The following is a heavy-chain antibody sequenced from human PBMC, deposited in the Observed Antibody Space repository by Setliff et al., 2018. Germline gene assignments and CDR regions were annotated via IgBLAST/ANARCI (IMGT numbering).Heavy chain of an antibody. CDR3: ARAGPTVTFFRVLVISWWDP. CDR2: INHSGST. D-gene: IGHD3-3*01. Sequence: SETLSLTCAVYGGSFSGYYWSWIRQPPGKGLEWIGEINHSGSTNYNPSLKSRVTISVDTSKNQFSLTLSSVTAADTAVYYCARAGPTVTFFRVLVISWWDPWGQGSLVTVSS. V-gene: IGHV4-34*01. CDR1: GGSFSGYY. J-gene: IGHJ5*02.